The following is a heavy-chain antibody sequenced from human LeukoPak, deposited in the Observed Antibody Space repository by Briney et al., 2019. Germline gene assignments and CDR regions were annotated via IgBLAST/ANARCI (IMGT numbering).Heavy chain of an antibody. D-gene: IGHD1-1*01. CDR1: GFTFSSHW. Sequence: GGSLRLSRVASGFTFSSHWMHWVRQAPGKGLVWVSHIKSDGSFTNYADSVKGRFTISRDNAKNTLYLQMNSLRPEDTAVYYCARGTGAFDIWGQGTKVTVSS. CDR2: IKSDGSFT. J-gene: IGHJ3*02. V-gene: IGHV3-74*01. CDR3: ARGTGAFDI.